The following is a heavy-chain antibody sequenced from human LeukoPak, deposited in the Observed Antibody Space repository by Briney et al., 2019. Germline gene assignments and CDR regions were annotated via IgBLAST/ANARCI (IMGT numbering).Heavy chain of an antibody. V-gene: IGHV3-48*01. CDR2: MTSYSSTI. D-gene: IGHD3-9*01. CDR3: AKSMDILTGYLWSLDY. Sequence: GGSLRLSCAASGFIFSSYSMNWVRQAPGKGLEWISYMTSYSSTIYYADSVKGRFTISRDNAKNSLYLQMNSLRAEDTAVYYCAKSMDILTGYLWSLDYWGQGTLVTVSS. CDR1: GFIFSSYS. J-gene: IGHJ4*02.